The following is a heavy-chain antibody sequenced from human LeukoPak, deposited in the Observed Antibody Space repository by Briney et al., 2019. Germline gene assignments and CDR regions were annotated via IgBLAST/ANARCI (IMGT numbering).Heavy chain of an antibody. CDR2: IYNSGST. J-gene: IGHJ4*02. CDR1: GGSISSGDYY. V-gene: IGHV4-30-4*01. D-gene: IGHD3-22*01. CDR3: ARSDSSGYYFVY. Sequence: PSETLSLTCTVSGGSISSGDYYWSWIRQPPGKGLEWIGYIYNSGSTYYNPSLKSRVTISVDTSKNQFSLKLNSVTAADTAVYSCARSDSSGYYFVYWGQGTLVTASS.